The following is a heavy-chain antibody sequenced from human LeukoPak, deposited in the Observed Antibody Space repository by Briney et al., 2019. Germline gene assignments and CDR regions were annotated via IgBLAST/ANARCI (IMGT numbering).Heavy chain of an antibody. J-gene: IGHJ4*02. CDR2: IYSGGST. V-gene: IGHV3-66*02. CDR3: ARDPYCSSTSCPREGY. Sequence: GGSLRLSCAASGFTVSSNYMSWVRQAPGKGLELVSVIYSGGSTYYADSVKGRFTISRDNSKNTLYLQMNSLRAEDTAVYYCARDPYCSSTSCPREGYWGQGTLVTVSS. CDR1: GFTVSSNY. D-gene: IGHD2-2*01.